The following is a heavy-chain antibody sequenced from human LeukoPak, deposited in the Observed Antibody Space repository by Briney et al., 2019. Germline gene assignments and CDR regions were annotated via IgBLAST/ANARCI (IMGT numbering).Heavy chain of an antibody. CDR1: GGSISSSSYY. CDR3: ARRTAARPYYFDY. Sequence: ETLSLTCTVSGGSISSSSYYWGWIRQPPGTGLEWIGSIYYSGSTYYNPSLKSRVTISVDTSKNQFSLKLSSVTAADTAVYYCARRTAARPYYFDYWGQGTLVTVSS. V-gene: IGHV4-39*01. D-gene: IGHD6-6*01. CDR2: IYYSGST. J-gene: IGHJ4*02.